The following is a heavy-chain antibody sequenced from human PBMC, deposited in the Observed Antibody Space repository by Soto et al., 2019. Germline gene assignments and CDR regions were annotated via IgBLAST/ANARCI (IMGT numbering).Heavy chain of an antibody. Sequence: ASVKVSCKASGGTFSSYAISWVRQAPGQGLEWMGGIIPIFGTANYAQKFQGRVTITADESTSTAYMELSSLRSEDTAVYYCARGRGTYYYDSSGYPFDYWGQGTLVTVSS. V-gene: IGHV1-69*13. CDR1: GGTFSSYA. CDR3: ARGRGTYYYDSSGYPFDY. CDR2: IIPIFGTA. D-gene: IGHD3-22*01. J-gene: IGHJ4*02.